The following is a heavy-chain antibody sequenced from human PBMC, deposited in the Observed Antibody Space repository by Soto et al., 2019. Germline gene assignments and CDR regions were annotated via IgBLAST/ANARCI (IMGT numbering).Heavy chain of an antibody. CDR3: ARGVPYGSGSDYYMDV. V-gene: IGHV4-59*01. D-gene: IGHD3-10*01. Sequence: QVQLQESGPGLVKPSETLSLTCTVSGGSISSYYWSWIRQHPGKGLEWIGYIYYSGSTNYNPSLKSRVTLSVDTSKNQFSLKLSSVTAADTAVYYCARGVPYGSGSDYYMDVWGKGTTVTVSS. CDR2: IYYSGST. CDR1: GGSISSYY. J-gene: IGHJ6*03.